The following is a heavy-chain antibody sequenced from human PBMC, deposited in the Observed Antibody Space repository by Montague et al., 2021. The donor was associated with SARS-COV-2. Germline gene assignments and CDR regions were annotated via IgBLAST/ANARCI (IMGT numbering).Heavy chain of an antibody. CDR2: INHSGST. V-gene: IGHV4-34*01. Sequence: SETLSLTCAVYGGSFSGYYWSWIRQPPGKGLEWIGEINHSGSTNYNPSLKSRVTISVDTSKNQFSLKLSSVTAADTAAYYCARDRYSSSWYGQKYYFDYWGQGTLVTVSS. CDR3: ARDRYSSSWYGQKYYFDY. CDR1: GGSFSGYY. D-gene: IGHD6-13*01. J-gene: IGHJ4*02.